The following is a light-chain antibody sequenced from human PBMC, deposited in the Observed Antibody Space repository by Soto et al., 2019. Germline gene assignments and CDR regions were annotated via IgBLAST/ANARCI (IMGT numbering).Light chain of an antibody. J-gene: IGKJ2*01. V-gene: IGKV3-20*01. Sequence: EVVLTQSPGTLSLSPGEGATLSCRVSQTLSSAYLAWYQQKPGQAPRLLISGSSIRATGIPDRFSGGGSGTDFTLTITRLGPEDFAVYYCQQYITSPYTFGQGTKVDIK. CDR2: GSS. CDR1: QTLSSAY. CDR3: QQYITSPYT.